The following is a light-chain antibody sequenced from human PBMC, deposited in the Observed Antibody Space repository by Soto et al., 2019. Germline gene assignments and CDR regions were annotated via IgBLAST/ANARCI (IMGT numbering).Light chain of an antibody. J-gene: IGKJ5*01. V-gene: IGKV3-11*01. Sequence: IVLTQSPATLSLSPGERATLSCMASQSVSSYFAWYQQKPGQAPRLLIYDASNRATGIPARFSGSGSGTDFTLTISSLEPEDFAVYYCQQRSNWPITFGQGTRLEIK. CDR2: DAS. CDR3: QQRSNWPIT. CDR1: QSVSSY.